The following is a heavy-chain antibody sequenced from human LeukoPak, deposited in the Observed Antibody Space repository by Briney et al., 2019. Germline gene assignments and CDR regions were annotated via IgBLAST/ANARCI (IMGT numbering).Heavy chain of an antibody. CDR3: ARSRRPLIVVVPAASSLPRESRPTAPYYMDV. D-gene: IGHD2-2*01. CDR2: ISAYNGNT. V-gene: IGHV1-18*01. Sequence: ASVKVSCKASGYTFTSYGISWVRQAPGQGLEWMGWISAYNGNTNYAQKLQGRVTMTTDTSTSTAYMELRSLRSDDTAVYYCARSRRPLIVVVPAASSLPRESRPTAPYYMDVWGKGTTVTVSS. CDR1: GYTFTSYG. J-gene: IGHJ6*03.